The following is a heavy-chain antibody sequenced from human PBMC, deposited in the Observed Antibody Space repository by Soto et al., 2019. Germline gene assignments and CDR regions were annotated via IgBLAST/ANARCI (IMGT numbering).Heavy chain of an antibody. Sequence: QLQLQESGPGRVKPSETLSLTCTVSGGSISSSSYYWGWIRQPPGKGLEWIGSIYYSGSTYYNPSLNSLVTISVDTSKNQFSLKLSSVTAADTAVYYCAKGGSGSYSNAFDIWGQGTMVTVSS. V-gene: IGHV4-39*01. CDR1: GGSISSSSYY. D-gene: IGHD3-10*01. J-gene: IGHJ3*02. CDR2: IYYSGST. CDR3: AKGGSGSYSNAFDI.